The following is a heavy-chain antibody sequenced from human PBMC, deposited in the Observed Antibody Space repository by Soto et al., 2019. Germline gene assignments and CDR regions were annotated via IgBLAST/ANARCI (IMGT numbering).Heavy chain of an antibody. J-gene: IGHJ6*02. CDR3: ARDHNFGFILYAMDV. D-gene: IGHD2-15*01. CDR2: INPSSGRT. Sequence: QVQLVQSGAEVKKPGASVRVSCKASGYTFTSYSIHWVRQAPGQGLEWMGIINPSSGRTSYAQNFQGRVTMTSDTSTSIVYMEISSLKSEDTAVYYCARDHNFGFILYAMDVWGQGTTVTVSS. CDR1: GYTFTSYS. V-gene: IGHV1-46*01.